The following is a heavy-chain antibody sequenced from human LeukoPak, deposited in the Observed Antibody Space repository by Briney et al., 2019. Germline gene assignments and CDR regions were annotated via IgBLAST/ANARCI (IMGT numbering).Heavy chain of an antibody. V-gene: IGHV1-58*01. CDR1: GFTFTSSA. J-gene: IGHJ4*02. D-gene: IGHD3-22*01. CDR2: IVVGSGNT. CDR3: AADLGYYDSSGPCGY. Sequence: GTSVQVSFKASGFTFTSSAVQWVRQARGQRLEWIGWIVVGSGNTNYAQKFQERVTITRDMSTSTAYMELSSLRSEDTAVYYCAADLGYYDSSGPCGYWGQGTLVTVSS.